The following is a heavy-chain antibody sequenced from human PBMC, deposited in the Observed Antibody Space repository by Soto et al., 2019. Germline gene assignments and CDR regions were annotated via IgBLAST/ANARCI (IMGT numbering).Heavy chain of an antibody. CDR3: ARPSYYDSSGYPGALDY. V-gene: IGHV3-30-3*01. Sequence: PGRSLRLSCAASGFTFSSYAMHWVRQAPGKGLEWVAVISYDGSNKYYAGSVKGRFTISRDNSQNPLYLQMSSLRAEDTAVYYCARPSYYDSSGYPGALDYWGQGTLVTVYS. CDR1: GFTFSSYA. D-gene: IGHD3-22*01. J-gene: IGHJ4*02. CDR2: ISYDGSNK.